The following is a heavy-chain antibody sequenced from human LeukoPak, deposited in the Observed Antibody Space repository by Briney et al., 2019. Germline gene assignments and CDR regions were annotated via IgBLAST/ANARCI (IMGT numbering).Heavy chain of an antibody. D-gene: IGHD3-10*01. CDR3: ARRTTMVRGEYFDF. J-gene: IGHJ4*02. CDR1: GGSISSSAYY. V-gene: IGHV4-39*01. CDR2: ISYRGNS. Sequence: SETLSLTCTVSGGSISSSAYYWGWIRQPPGKGLEWIGSISYRGNSHYNASLKSRVNISVDTARNQFSLKLSSVTAADTAVYYCARRTTMVRGEYFDFWGQGTLVTVSS.